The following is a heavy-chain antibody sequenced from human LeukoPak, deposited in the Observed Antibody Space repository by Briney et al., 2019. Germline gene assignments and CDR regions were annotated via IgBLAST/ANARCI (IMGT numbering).Heavy chain of an antibody. J-gene: IGHJ4*02. CDR1: GFTFSNYW. CDR2: IKQDGSEK. V-gene: IGHV3-7*01. D-gene: IGHD3-3*02. CDR3: ASRAHFWSGPGG. Sequence: GGSLRLSCAASGFTFSNYWMIWVRQAPGKGLEWVANIKQDGSEKYYVDSVKGRFTISRDNGKNSLYLQMNSLRAEDTAVYYCASRAHFWSGPGGWGQGTLVTVSS.